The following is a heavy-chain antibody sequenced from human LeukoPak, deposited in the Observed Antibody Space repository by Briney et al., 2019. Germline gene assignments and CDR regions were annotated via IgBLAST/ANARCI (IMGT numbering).Heavy chain of an antibody. CDR1: GGSISRYY. Sequence: SETLSLTCTVSGGSISRYYWSWTRPPPGKGLEWIGHIYYSGSTNHNPSLRSRVTISVDTSKNQFSLKLSSVTAADTAVYYCARGKYQLDYWGQGTLVTVSS. D-gene: IGHD2-2*01. J-gene: IGHJ4*02. CDR2: IYYSGST. V-gene: IGHV4-59*08. CDR3: ARGKYQLDY.